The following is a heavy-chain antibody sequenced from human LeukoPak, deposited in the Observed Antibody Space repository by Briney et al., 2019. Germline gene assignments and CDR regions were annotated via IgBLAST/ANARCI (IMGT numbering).Heavy chain of an antibody. CDR1: GFTFSSYG. CDR2: ISYDGSNK. Sequence: GGSLRLSCAASGFTFSSYGMHWVRQAPGKGLEWVAVISYDGSNKYYADSVKGRFTISRDNSKNTLYLQMNSLRAEDTAVYYCARENGFDIWGQGTMVAVSS. CDR3: ARENGFDI. J-gene: IGHJ3*02. V-gene: IGHV3-30*03.